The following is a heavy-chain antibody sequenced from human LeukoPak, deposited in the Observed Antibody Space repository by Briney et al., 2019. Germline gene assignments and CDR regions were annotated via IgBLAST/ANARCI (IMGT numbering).Heavy chain of an antibody. CDR3: ARDLGRARPSSYFDY. CDR1: GFTVSSNY. J-gene: IGHJ4*02. V-gene: IGHV3-21*01. Sequence: PGGSLRLSCAASGFTVSSNYLSWVRQAPGKGLEWVSSISSSSSYIYYADSVKGRFTISRDNAKNSLYLQMNSLRAEDTAVYYCARDLGRARPSSYFDYWGQGTLVTVSS. CDR2: ISSSSSYI. D-gene: IGHD6-6*01.